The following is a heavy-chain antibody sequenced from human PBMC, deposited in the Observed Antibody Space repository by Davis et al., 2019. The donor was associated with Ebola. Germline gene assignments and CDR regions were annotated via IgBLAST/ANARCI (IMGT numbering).Heavy chain of an antibody. V-gene: IGHV3-21*01. Sequence: GESLKISCAASGFTFSSYSMNWVRQAPGKGLEWVSCISSSSSYIYYADSVKGRFTISRDNAKHSLYLQMNSLRAEDTAVYYCARDPAAFDYWGQGTLVTVSS. J-gene: IGHJ4*02. CDR1: GFTFSSYS. CDR3: ARDPAAFDY. CDR2: ISSSSSYI.